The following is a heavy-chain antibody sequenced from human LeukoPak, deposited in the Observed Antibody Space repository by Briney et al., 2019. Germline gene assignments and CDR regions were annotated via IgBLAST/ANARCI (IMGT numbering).Heavy chain of an antibody. CDR1: GFSFSNYA. CDR3: ARGARAVAFDWFDP. D-gene: IGHD6-19*01. Sequence: AGGSLRLSCAASGFSFSNYAMHWVRQAPGKGLEWVAVISYDGSSQYYADSVKARFIISRDTSKNALHLQMNSLTSEDTAIYYCARGARAVAFDWFDPWGQGALVTVSS. CDR2: ISYDGSSQ. J-gene: IGHJ5*02. V-gene: IGHV3-30-3*01.